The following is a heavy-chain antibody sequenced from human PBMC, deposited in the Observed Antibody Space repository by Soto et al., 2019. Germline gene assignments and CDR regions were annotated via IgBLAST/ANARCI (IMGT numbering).Heavy chain of an antibody. CDR1: GFTFSRYG. CDR2: ISYDGSNK. V-gene: IGHV3-30*18. CDR3: AKDSTVTDLDY. J-gene: IGHJ4*02. D-gene: IGHD4-17*01. Sequence: QVQLGESGGGVVQPGRSLRLSCAASGFTFSRYGMHWVRQAPVKGLEWVAVISYDGSNKYYADSVKGRFTISRDNSKNTLYLQMNSLRAEDTAVDYCAKDSTVTDLDYWGQGTLVTVSS.